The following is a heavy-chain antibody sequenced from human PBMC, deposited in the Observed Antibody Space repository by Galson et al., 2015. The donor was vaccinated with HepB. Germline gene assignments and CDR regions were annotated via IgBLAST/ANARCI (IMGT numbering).Heavy chain of an antibody. Sequence: SLRLSCAASGFTFGSYSMNWVRQAPGKGLEWVSSISSSSSYIYYADSVKGRFTISRDNAKNSLYLQMNSLRAEDTAVYYCARDGGYSYGYDFDYWGQGTLVTVSS. CDR1: GFTFGSYS. V-gene: IGHV3-21*01. J-gene: IGHJ4*02. D-gene: IGHD5-18*01. CDR2: ISSSSSYI. CDR3: ARDGGYSYGYDFDY.